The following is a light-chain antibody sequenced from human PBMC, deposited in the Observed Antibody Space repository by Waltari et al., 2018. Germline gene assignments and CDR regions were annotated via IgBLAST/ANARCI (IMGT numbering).Light chain of an antibody. CDR1: QSISSSY. Sequence: ETVLTQSPATLSVSPGERATLPCRASQSISSSYFAWYQQKPGQAPRLLISGISTRATGIPARFSGSGSGTESTLTISSLQSEDFAVYYCQQYDNWPLTFGGGTKVEIK. V-gene: IGKV3-15*01. J-gene: IGKJ4*01. CDR3: QQYDNWPLT. CDR2: GIS.